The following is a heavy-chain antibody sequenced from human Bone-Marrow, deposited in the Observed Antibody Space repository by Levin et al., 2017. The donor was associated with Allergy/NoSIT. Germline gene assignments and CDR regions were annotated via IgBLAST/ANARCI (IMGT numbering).Heavy chain of an antibody. D-gene: IGHD3-22*01. J-gene: IGHJ6*03. CDR3: ARHLIGGFNYYYLDV. Sequence: SETLSLTCTVSGGSLSDNSWSWIRQPPGRGLEWVGYIHKGGTSNLNPSLQSRVTMSLDASKNQISLKVTSVTAADTAVYYCARHLIGGFNYYYLDVWGKGTTVTVSS. V-gene: IGHV4-59*08. CDR1: GGSLSDNS. CDR2: IHKGGTS.